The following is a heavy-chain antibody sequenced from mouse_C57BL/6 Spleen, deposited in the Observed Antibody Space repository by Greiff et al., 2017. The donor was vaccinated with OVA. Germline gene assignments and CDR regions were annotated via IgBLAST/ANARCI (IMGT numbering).Heavy chain of an antibody. CDR3: ARGEFYILRGGAMDY. CDR2: ILPGSGST. CDR1: GYTFTGYW. D-gene: IGHD1-1*01. Sequence: QVQLKQSGAELMKPGASVKLSCKATGYTFTGYWIEWVKQRPGHGLEWIGEILPGSGSTNYNEKFKGKATFTADTSSNTAYMQLSSLTTADSAIYDCARGEFYILRGGAMDYWGQGTSVTVSS. V-gene: IGHV1-9*01. J-gene: IGHJ4*01.